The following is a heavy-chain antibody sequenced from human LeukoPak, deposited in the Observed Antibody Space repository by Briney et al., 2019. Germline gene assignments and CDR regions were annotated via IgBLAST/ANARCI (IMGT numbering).Heavy chain of an antibody. CDR2: IVVGSGNT. D-gene: IGHD5-18*01. CDR3: AREGFSGYRSAYYYNGMDV. CDR1: GFTFTSSA. Sequence: SVKVSCKASGFTFTSSAMQWVRQARGQRLEWIGWIVVGSGNTNYAQKFQERVTITRDMSTSTAYMELSRLRSDDTAVYYCAREGFSGYRSAYYYNGMDVWGQGTTVTVS. J-gene: IGHJ6*02. V-gene: IGHV1-58*02.